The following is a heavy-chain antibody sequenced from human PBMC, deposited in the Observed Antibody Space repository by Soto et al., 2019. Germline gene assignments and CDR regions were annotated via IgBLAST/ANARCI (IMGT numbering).Heavy chain of an antibody. CDR3: AKSDTAIGYYYYYYGMDV. D-gene: IGHD5-18*01. CDR2: ISGSGGST. J-gene: IGHJ6*02. CDR1: GFTFSSYA. V-gene: IGHV3-23*01. Sequence: GGSLRLSCAASGFTFSSYAMSWVRQAPGKGLEWVSAISGSGGSTYYADSVKGRFTISRDNSKNTLYLQMNSLRAEDTAVYYCAKSDTAIGYYYYYYGMDVWGQGTTVTVSS.